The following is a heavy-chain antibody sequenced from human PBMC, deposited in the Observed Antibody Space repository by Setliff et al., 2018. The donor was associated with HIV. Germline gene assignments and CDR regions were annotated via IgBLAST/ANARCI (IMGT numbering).Heavy chain of an antibody. Sequence: GSLRLSCAASGFSFSNYAMTWVRQAPGKGLEWVSTINSAERTFYADSVKGRFTISRDNSKDTLYLQMNSLRAEDTAVYYCARPRTYCSGGSCYLGPDYWGQGTLVTVSS. CDR1: GFSFSNYA. J-gene: IGHJ4*02. D-gene: IGHD2-15*01. CDR3: ARPRTYCSGGSCYLGPDY. CDR2: INSAERT. V-gene: IGHV3-23*01.